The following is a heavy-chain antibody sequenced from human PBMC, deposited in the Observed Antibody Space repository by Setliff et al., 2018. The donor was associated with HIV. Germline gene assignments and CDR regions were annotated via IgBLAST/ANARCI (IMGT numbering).Heavy chain of an antibody. CDR1: GFTFRSYW. CDR2: INIDGGST. Sequence: GGSLRLSCAASGFTFRSYWMYWVRQPPGKGLVWVSRINIDGGSTNYADSVKGRFTISRDNAKNTLYLQMNSLRAEDTAVYYCARMPQYYAFWSGYYKSDFDIWGQGTIVTVSS. V-gene: IGHV3-74*01. J-gene: IGHJ3*02. D-gene: IGHD3-3*01. CDR3: ARMPQYYAFWSGYYKSDFDI.